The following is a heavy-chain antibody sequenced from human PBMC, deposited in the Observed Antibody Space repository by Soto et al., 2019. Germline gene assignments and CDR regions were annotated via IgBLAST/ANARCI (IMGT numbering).Heavy chain of an antibody. D-gene: IGHD3-3*01. CDR1: GGTFSSYA. J-gene: IGHJ6*02. Sequence: QVQLVQSGAEVKKPGSSVKVSCKASGGTFSSYAISWVRQAPGQGLEWMGGIIPIFGTANYAQKFQGRVTITADESTSTAYMELSSLRSEDTAVYYCARDDLYYDFWSGYYYYGMDVWGQGTTVTVSS. CDR3: ARDDLYYDFWSGYYYYGMDV. CDR2: IIPIFGTA. V-gene: IGHV1-69*01.